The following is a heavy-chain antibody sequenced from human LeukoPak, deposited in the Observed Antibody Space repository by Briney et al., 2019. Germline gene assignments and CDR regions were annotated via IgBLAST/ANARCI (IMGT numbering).Heavy chain of an antibody. V-gene: IGHV3-7*03. CDR1: GFTFSSYW. Sequence: GGSLRLSCAASGFTFSSYWMNWARQAPGKGLEWVASINHNGNVNYYVDSVKGRFTISRDDAKNSLYLQMSNLGAEDTAVYFCARGGGLDVWGQGATVTVSS. CDR3: ARGGGLDV. CDR2: INHNGNVN. D-gene: IGHD3-16*01. J-gene: IGHJ6*02.